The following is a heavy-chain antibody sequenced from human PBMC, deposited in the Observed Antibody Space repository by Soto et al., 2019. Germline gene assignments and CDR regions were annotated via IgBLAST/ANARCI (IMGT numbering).Heavy chain of an antibody. V-gene: IGHV3-33*01. D-gene: IGHD3-10*01. CDR2: IWYDGSNK. J-gene: IGHJ6*02. CDR1: GFTFSRYG. Sequence: QVQLVESGGGVVQPGRSLRLSCAASGFTFSRYGMHWVRQAPGKGLEWVAVIWYDGSNKYYADYVKGRFTISRDNSKNTLYLQMNSLRAEDTAVYYCAREITMVRGDPHYVMDVWGQGTTVTVSS. CDR3: AREITMVRGDPHYVMDV.